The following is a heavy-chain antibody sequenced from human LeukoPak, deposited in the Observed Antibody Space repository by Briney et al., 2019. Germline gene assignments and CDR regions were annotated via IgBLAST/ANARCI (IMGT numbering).Heavy chain of an antibody. CDR2: ISYSGST. D-gene: IGHD4-11*01. CDR3: ARRLTNDYSKGFDP. Sequence: SETLSLTCTVSSGSISSSSYYWGWIRQPPTNGPQPTAPISYSGSTYYNPSLKGRVTISVDTSKNQFSLKLNSVTAADTAVYYCARRLTNDYSKGFDPWGQGTLVTVSS. J-gene: IGHJ5*02. CDR1: SGSISSSSYY. V-gene: IGHV4-39*07.